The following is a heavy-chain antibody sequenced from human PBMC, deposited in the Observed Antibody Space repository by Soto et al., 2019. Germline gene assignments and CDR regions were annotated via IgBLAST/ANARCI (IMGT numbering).Heavy chain of an antibody. CDR2: IYYSGST. J-gene: IGHJ4*02. V-gene: IGHV4-59*01. CDR3: ARRWGTSFDF. Sequence: SETLSLTCTVSGDSISSYYWSWIRQPPGKGLEWIGYIYYSGSTNYNPSLKSRVTISVDTSKNQFSLKVSSVTAADTAVYYCARRWGTSFDFWGQGTLVTVS. CDR1: GDSISSYY. D-gene: IGHD7-27*01.